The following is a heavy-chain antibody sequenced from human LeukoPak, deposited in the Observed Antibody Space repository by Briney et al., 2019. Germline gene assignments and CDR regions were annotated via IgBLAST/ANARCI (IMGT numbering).Heavy chain of an antibody. CDR3: TTYKYYFDQ. J-gene: IGHJ4*02. D-gene: IGHD1-14*01. Sequence: GGSLRLSCAASGFTFSTYAMSWVRQAPGKGLEWVGRIKRKTDGGTTEYAAPVKGRFTISRDDSENTLYLQMNSLKTEDTAVYYCTTYKYYFDQWGQGTLVTVSS. V-gene: IGHV3-15*01. CDR1: GFTFSTYA. CDR2: IKRKTDGGTT.